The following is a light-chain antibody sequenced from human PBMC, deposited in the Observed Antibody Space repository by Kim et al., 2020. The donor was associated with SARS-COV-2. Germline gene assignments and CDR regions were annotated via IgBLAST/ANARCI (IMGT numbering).Light chain of an antibody. CDR1: TLGDKY. V-gene: IGLV3-1*01. Sequence: SVAPGQTASITCSGDTLGDKYASWYQQKPGQAPVLVIYQDSKRPSGIPERFSGSNSGNTATLTISGTQAMDEADYYCQAWDSSTAVFGGGTKLTVL. CDR3: QAWDSSTAV. CDR2: QDS. J-gene: IGLJ2*01.